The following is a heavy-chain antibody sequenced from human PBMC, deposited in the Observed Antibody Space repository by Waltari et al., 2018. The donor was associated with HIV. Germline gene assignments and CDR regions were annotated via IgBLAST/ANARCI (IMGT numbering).Heavy chain of an antibody. CDR2: TYYRSKCYY. V-gene: IGHV6-1*01. Sequence: QVQLQQSGPGLVRPSQTLSLTCAISGDSVSSNGAAWNWSRQSPSRGLEWLGRTYYRSKCYYDYAESVKSRMSIKSDTSPNQFSLQLTSVTPEDTAVYYCARDLALTNYFDSWGQGTLVTVSS. CDR1: GDSVSSNGAA. J-gene: IGHJ4*02. CDR3: ARDLALTNYFDS. D-gene: IGHD7-27*01.